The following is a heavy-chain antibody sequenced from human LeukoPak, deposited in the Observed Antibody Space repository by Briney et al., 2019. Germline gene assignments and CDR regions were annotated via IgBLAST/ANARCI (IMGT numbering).Heavy chain of an antibody. CDR2: FYPEDGET. Sequence: ASVKVSCKVSGYTLTELSMHRVRQAPGKGLEWMGGFYPEDGETIYAQKFQGRVTMTEDTSTDTAYMELSSLRSEDTAVYYCATIHKTYYYDSSGQPSQSYFDYWGQGTLVTVSS. CDR1: GYTLTELS. V-gene: IGHV1-24*01. J-gene: IGHJ4*02. CDR3: ATIHKTYYYDSSGQPSQSYFDY. D-gene: IGHD3-22*01.